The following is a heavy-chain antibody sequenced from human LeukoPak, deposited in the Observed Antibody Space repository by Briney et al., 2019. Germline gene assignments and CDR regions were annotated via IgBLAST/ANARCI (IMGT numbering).Heavy chain of an antibody. D-gene: IGHD6-13*01. J-gene: IGHJ4*02. CDR3: AKTESWQQLDRGYYFDY. Sequence: PGRSLRLSCAASGFTFSSYGMHWVRQAPGKGLEWVAVISYDGSNKYYADSVKGRFTISRDNSKNTLYLQMNSLRAEDTAVYYCAKTESWQQLDRGYYFDYWGQGTLVTVSS. V-gene: IGHV3-30*18. CDR2: ISYDGSNK. CDR1: GFTFSSYG.